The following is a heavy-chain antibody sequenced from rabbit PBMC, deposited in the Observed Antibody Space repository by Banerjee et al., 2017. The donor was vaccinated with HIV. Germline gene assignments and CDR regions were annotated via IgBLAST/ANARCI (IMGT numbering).Heavy chain of an antibody. V-gene: IGHV1S45*01. CDR1: GFDLSSYYY. J-gene: IGHJ4*01. Sequence: QEQLVESGGGLVKPGASLTLTCKASGFDLSSYYYMCWVRQAPGKGLEWIACISAGSSGSTYYANWAKGRFTISKTSSTTVTLQMTSLTAADTATYFCVRDGYASSSGYYRDNLWGQGTLVTVS. CDR2: ISAGSSGST. D-gene: IGHD1-1*01. CDR3: VRDGYASSSGYYRDNL.